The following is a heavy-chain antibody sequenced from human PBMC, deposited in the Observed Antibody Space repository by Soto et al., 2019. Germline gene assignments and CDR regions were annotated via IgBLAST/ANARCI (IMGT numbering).Heavy chain of an antibody. CDR3: ARDVPDTSVFGYYYVMDV. CDR1: GYSFTSYG. J-gene: IGHJ6*02. CDR2: ISTDNGNT. V-gene: IGHV1-18*01. Sequence: QVHLVQSGAEVRKPGASVKVSCKASGYSFTSYGISWVRQAPGQGLEWMGWISTDNGNTNYAHNLQGRVSMTIDPSTSTAYMELWRLGSDDRAVYYCARDVPDTSVFGYYYVMDVWGQGTTVPVSS. D-gene: IGHD2-8*01.